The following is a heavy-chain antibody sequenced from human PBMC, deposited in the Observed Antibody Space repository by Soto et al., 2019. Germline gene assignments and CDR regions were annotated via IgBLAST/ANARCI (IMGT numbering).Heavy chain of an antibody. D-gene: IGHD4-17*01. J-gene: IGHJ5*02. Sequence: QVQLVESGGGVVQPGRSLRLSCAASGFTFSSYGMHWVRQAPGKGLEWVAVISYDGSNKYYADSVKGRFTISRDNSKNTLYLQMNSLRAEDTAVYYCAKAGLDRHYGRRGWFDPWGQGTLVTVSS. CDR2: ISYDGSNK. V-gene: IGHV3-30*18. CDR1: GFTFSSYG. CDR3: AKAGLDRHYGRRGWFDP.